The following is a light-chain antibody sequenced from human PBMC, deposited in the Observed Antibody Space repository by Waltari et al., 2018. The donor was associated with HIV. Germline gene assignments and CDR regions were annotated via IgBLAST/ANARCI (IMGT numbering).Light chain of an antibody. J-gene: IGLJ1*01. CDR3: AAWDVSLRGAYV. V-gene: IGLV1-47*01. CDR1: SSDIGSNY. Sequence: QSVLTQPPSASGTPGQRVTISCSGASSDIGSNYVYWYQQLPGTAPKLLIYRNNQRPSGVPDRFSGSKSGTSASLAISGLRSEDDADYYCAAWDVSLRGAYVFGTGTKVAVL. CDR2: RNN.